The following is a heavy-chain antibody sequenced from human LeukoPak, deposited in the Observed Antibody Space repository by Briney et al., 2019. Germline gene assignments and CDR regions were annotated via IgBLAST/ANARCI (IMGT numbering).Heavy chain of an antibody. CDR2: INQDGSQK. V-gene: IGHV3-7*01. CDR3: SGSLNS. CDR1: GFSFSSHW. J-gene: IGHJ4*02. Sequence: GGSLRLSCVASGFSFSSHWMNWVRQAPGKGLEWVANINQDGSQKYYVDSVKGRFTISRDNAENSLYLQMNSLRAEDTAVYYCSGSLNSWGQGTLVTVSS.